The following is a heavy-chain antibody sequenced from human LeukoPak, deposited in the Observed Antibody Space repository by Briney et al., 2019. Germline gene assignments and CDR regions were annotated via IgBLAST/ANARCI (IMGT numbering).Heavy chain of an antibody. CDR3: AKELRTSPSAFDI. V-gene: IGHV3-30*02. Sequence: GGSLRLSCAASGFTFSSYAMHWVRQAPGKGLEWVAVIWFGGSNKYYADSVKGRFTISRDDSKNTLYLVMDSLRAEDTAVYYCAKELRTSPSAFDIWGQGTMVTVSS. D-gene: IGHD1/OR15-1a*01. CDR2: IWFGGSNK. J-gene: IGHJ3*02. CDR1: GFTFSSYA.